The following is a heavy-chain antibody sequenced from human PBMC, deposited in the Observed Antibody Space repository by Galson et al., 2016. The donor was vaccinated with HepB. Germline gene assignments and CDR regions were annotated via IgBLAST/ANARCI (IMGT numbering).Heavy chain of an antibody. CDR2: IYWDDDK. J-gene: IGHJ4*02. D-gene: IGHD3-10*01. V-gene: IGHV2-5*02. CDR1: GFSLSPSGVG. Sequence: PALVTPTQTLTLTCTLSGFSLSPSGVGVAWIRQPPGKALEWLALIYWDDDKRYSPSLKSRLTITKDTSKNQVVLTMTNMDHVDTGRYYCARWFGIYYFDFWGRGTLVTVSS. CDR3: ARWFGIYYFDF.